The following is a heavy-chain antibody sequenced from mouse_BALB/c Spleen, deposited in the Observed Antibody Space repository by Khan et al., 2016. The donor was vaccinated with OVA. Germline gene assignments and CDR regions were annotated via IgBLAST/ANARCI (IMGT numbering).Heavy chain of an antibody. D-gene: IGHD4-1*02. CDR1: GYTFTNYG. CDR3: ARSNSDWYFDV. CDR2: INTYTGEP. Sequence: QIQLVQSGPELKKPGETVKISCKASGYTFTNYGMNWVKQAPGKGLKWMGWINTYTGEPTYANDFKGRFAFSLETSASTAYLQINNLKNEDTATYFGARSNSDWYFDVWGAGTTVTVSS. V-gene: IGHV9-3-1*01. J-gene: IGHJ1*01.